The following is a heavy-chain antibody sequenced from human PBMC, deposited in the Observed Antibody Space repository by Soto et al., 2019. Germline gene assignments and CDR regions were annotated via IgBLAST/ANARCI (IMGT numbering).Heavy chain of an antibody. V-gene: IGHV4-4*02. J-gene: IGHJ4*02. CDR3: ARPSTGGTRFDY. CDR1: GGSISTSNW. Sequence: QVQLQESGPGLVKPSGTLSLTCAVSGGSISTSNWWSWVRQPPGKGLEWIGEVNHSGSTNYNPSCKSRVAMSVDKSKNQCSLKLNSVTAADTALYYGARPSTGGTRFDYWGQGRLVTVSS. CDR2: VNHSGST. D-gene: IGHD1-1*01.